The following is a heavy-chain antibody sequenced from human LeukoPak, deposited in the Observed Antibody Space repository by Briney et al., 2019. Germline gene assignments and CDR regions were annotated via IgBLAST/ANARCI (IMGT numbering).Heavy chain of an antibody. CDR3: AKGTYYDILTGPPHLFDY. CDR2: ISNDGSNK. D-gene: IGHD3-9*01. CDR1: GFTFSSYG. V-gene: IGHV3-30*18. J-gene: IGHJ4*02. Sequence: GGSLRLSCAASGFTFSSYGMHWVRQAPGKGLEWVAVISNDGSNKYYADSVKGRFTISRDNSKNTLYLQMNSLRAEDTAVYYCAKGTYYDILTGPPHLFDYWGQGTLVTVSS.